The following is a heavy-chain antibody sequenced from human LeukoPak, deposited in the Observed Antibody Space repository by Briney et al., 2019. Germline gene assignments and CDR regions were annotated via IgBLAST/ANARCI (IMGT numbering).Heavy chain of an antibody. Sequence: PGGSLRLSCAASGFTSSDYYMTWIRQPPGKGPEWISYISSSGGTITYVDSVKGRFTISRDNARNSLYLQMNSLRADDTAVYYCARSNYYTVDVWGQGTAVTVSS. CDR2: ISSSGGTI. CDR1: GFTSSDYY. CDR3: ARSNYYTVDV. J-gene: IGHJ6*02. V-gene: IGHV3-11*01.